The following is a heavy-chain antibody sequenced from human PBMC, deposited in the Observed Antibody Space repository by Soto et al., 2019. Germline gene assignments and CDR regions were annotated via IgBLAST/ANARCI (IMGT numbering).Heavy chain of an antibody. Sequence: GGSLRLSCAASGFTFSSYAMSWVRQAPGKGLEWVSAIIGSGVSTYYADSVKGRFTISRDNSKNTLYLQMNSLRAEDTAVYYCAKVPVGATIRPTKLYYFDYWGQGTLVTVSS. V-gene: IGHV3-23*01. D-gene: IGHD5-12*01. J-gene: IGHJ4*02. CDR3: AKVPVGATIRPTKLYYFDY. CDR2: IIGSGVST. CDR1: GFTFSSYA.